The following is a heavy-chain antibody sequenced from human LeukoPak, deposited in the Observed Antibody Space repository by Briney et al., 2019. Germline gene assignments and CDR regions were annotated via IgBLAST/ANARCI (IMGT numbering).Heavy chain of an antibody. CDR3: ARLTYYDFWSGYYTPMPTYFDY. Sequence: PSETLSLTCTVSGGSISSYYWSWIRQPPGKGLEWIGYIYYSGSTNYNPSLKSRVTISVDTSKNQFSLKLSSVTAVDTAVYYCARLTYYDFWSGYYTPMPTYFDYWGQGTLVTVSS. CDR2: IYYSGST. CDR1: GGSISSYY. V-gene: IGHV4-59*01. J-gene: IGHJ4*02. D-gene: IGHD3-3*01.